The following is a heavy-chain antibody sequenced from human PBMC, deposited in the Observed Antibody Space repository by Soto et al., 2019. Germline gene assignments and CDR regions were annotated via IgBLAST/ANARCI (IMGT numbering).Heavy chain of an antibody. J-gene: IGHJ3*01. CDR2: INPSGGST. CDR1: GYTFTSYY. Sequence: ASVKVSCKASGYTFTSYYMHWVRQAPGQVLEWMGIINPSGGSTSYAQKFQGRVTMTRDTSTSTVYMELSSLRSEDTAVYYCASNVADYYTSRYGFIPRAFDLWGISTMVTV. D-gene: IGHD3-22*01. V-gene: IGHV1-46*01. CDR3: ASNVADYYTSRYGFIPRAFDL.